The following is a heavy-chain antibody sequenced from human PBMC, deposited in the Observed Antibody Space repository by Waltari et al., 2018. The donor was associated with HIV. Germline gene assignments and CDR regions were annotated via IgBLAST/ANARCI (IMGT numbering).Heavy chain of an antibody. D-gene: IGHD2-15*01. V-gene: IGHV4-38-2*02. CDR2: MFHSGST. CDR1: GYAIRSGFY. CDR3: ARAQENSGGLAFQL. J-gene: IGHJ1*01. Sequence: QVQLQESGPGLVRPSETLSLNCTVSGYAIRSGFYWAWLRRPRGKGLEWIGSMFHSGSTYYNPSLKSRVTMSRDVTKNRISLKLKSVTATDTALYYCARAQENSGGLAFQLWGLGTLVTVSS.